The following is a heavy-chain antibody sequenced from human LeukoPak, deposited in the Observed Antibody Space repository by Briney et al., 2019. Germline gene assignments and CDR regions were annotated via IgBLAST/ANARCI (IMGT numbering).Heavy chain of an antibody. CDR1: GYSFTNYW. Sequence: GESLKISCKGSGYSFTNYWIGWVRQMPGKGLEWMGIIYPGDFDIRYSPSFQGQVTISADKSISTAYLQWSSLKASDTAMYYCARRRVQLLVNDAFDIWGKGTMVTVSS. CDR2: IYPGDFDI. CDR3: ARRRVQLLVNDAFDI. D-gene: IGHD1-26*01. V-gene: IGHV5-51*01. J-gene: IGHJ3*02.